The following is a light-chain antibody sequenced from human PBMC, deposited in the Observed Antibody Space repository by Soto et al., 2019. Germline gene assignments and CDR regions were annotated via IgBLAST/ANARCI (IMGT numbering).Light chain of an antibody. J-gene: IGKJ2*01. V-gene: IGKV1-9*01. CDR1: QGISSY. CDR3: QQLNSYPPDT. Sequence: DIQLTQSPSFLSASVGDRVTITCRASQGISSYLAWYQQKPGKAPKLLIYAASTLQSGVPSRFSGSGSGTEFTLTISSLQPEVFATYYCQQLNSYPPDTFGQGTKLEIK. CDR2: AAS.